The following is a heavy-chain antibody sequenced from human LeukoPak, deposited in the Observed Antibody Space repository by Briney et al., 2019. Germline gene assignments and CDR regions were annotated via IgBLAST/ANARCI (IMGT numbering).Heavy chain of an antibody. Sequence: GGSLRPSCAASGFPFSSYSMNWVRQAPGKGLEWVSSISSGSTYRYYADSVKGRFTISRDNAKNSLYLQMNSLRAEDTAVYYCSGSDTTGYSPREWDYWYFDLWGRGTLVTVSS. CDR3: SGSDTTGYSPREWDYWYFDL. D-gene: IGHD3-9*01. V-gene: IGHV3-21*01. J-gene: IGHJ2*01. CDR1: GFPFSSYS. CDR2: ISSGSTYR.